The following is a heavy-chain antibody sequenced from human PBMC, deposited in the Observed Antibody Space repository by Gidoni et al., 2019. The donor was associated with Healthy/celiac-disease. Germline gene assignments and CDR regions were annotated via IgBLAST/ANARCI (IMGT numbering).Heavy chain of an antibody. CDR2: IYYSGST. D-gene: IGHD6-13*01. V-gene: IGHV4-39*01. J-gene: IGHJ5*02. CDR3: ARTIAAASGSFDP. Sequence: QLQLQESGPGLVKLSETLSLTCTVSGGSISSSSYYWGWIRQPPGKGLEWIGSIYYSGSTYYNPSLKSRVTISVDTSKNQFSLKLSSVTAADTAVYYCARTIAAASGSFDPWGQGTLVTVSS. CDR1: GGSISSSSYY.